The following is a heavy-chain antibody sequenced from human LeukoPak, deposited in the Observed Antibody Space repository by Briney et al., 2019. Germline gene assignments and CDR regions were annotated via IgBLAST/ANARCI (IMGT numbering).Heavy chain of an antibody. CDR2: LYYSGST. D-gene: IGHD6-13*01. V-gene: IGHV4-31*03. J-gene: IGHJ4*02. CDR3: ASIPNLSYSSSWYIDY. Sequence: SETLSLTCTVSGGSISSGGYYWSWIRQHPGKGLEWIGYLYYSGSTYYNPSLKSRVTISVDTSKNQFSLKLSSVTAADTAVYYCASIPNLSYSSSWYIDYWGQGTLVTVSS. CDR1: GGSISSGGYY.